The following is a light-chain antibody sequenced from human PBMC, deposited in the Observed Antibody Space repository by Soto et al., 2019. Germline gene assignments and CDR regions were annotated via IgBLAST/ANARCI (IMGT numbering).Light chain of an antibody. Sequence: DIVMTQSPDSLAVSLGERATINCKSSQNILYSSNSKNYLAWYQHKPGQPPRLLIYWASTRESGVPDRFSSSAFGTDFTLTISSLQAEDGALYYCQKYYTPQWTFGQGTKVEIK. J-gene: IGKJ1*01. CDR3: QKYYTPQWT. CDR1: QNILYSSNSKNY. V-gene: IGKV4-1*01. CDR2: WAS.